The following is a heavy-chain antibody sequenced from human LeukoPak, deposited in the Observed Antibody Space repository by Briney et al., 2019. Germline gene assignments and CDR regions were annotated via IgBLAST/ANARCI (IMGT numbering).Heavy chain of an antibody. Sequence: PGGSLRLSCAASGFTFNNYGMHWVRQAPGKGLEWLAFIRYDGSNTYYADSVEGRFTISRDNSKNTLDLQMSSLRAEDTAVYYCAKDPSYTAAGIDYWGQGTLVTVSS. CDR3: AKDPSYTAAGIDY. D-gene: IGHD6-13*01. V-gene: IGHV3-30*02. J-gene: IGHJ4*02. CDR2: IRYDGSNT. CDR1: GFTFNNYG.